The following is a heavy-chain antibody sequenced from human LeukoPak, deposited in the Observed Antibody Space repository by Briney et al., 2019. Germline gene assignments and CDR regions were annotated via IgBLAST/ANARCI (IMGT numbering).Heavy chain of an antibody. V-gene: IGHV4-59*01. CDR2: IYYSGST. CDR1: GGSISSYY. Sequence: SETLSLTCTVSGGSISSYYWSWIRQHPGKGLEWIGYIYYSGSTYYNPSLKSRVTISVDTSKNQFSLNLNSVTAADTAVYYCAKDPGNGYNYFDYWGQGTLVTVSS. J-gene: IGHJ4*02. CDR3: AKDPGNGYNYFDY. D-gene: IGHD1-1*01.